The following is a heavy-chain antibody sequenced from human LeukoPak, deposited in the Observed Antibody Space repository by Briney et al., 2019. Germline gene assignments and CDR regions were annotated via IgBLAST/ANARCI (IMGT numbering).Heavy chain of an antibody. J-gene: IGHJ4*02. CDR3: GRVANSGGMYFDY. Sequence: SETLSLTCTVPGASISDYYWSWIRQPPEKGLEWIGYIFYRGNTNYNPSLKSRVTMSLDTSKSQFSLKLKSVTAADTAVYYCGRVANSGGMYFDYWGQGTLVTVSS. CDR2: IFYRGNT. CDR1: GASISDYY. V-gene: IGHV4-59*01. D-gene: IGHD1-1*01.